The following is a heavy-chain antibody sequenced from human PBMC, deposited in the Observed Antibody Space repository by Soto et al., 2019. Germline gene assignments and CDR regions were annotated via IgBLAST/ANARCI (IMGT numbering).Heavy chain of an antibody. CDR3: ANNSGNYKPDASDI. CDR2: ISGSGGST. J-gene: IGHJ3*02. D-gene: IGHD1-26*01. CDR1: GFTFSSYA. V-gene: IGHV3-23*01. Sequence: EVQLLESGGGLVQPGGSLRLSCAASGFTFSSYAMSWVRQAPGKGLEWVSGISGSGGSTYYADSVKGRFTISRDNSKNTLSLQMDSLRAEDTAVYYCANNSGNYKPDASDIWGQGTMVTVSS.